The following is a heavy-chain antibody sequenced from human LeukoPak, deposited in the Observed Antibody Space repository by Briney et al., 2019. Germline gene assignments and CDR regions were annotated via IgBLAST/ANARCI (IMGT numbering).Heavy chain of an antibody. Sequence: SETLSLTCTVSGGSISSYYWSWIRQPPGKGLEWIGYIYNSGSTNYNPSLKSRVTISVDTSKSQFSLKLSSVTAADTAVYYCASARFSYGYFDSWGQGTLVTVSS. CDR3: ASARFSYGYFDS. D-gene: IGHD5-18*01. J-gene: IGHJ4*02. CDR2: IYNSGST. V-gene: IGHV4-59*01. CDR1: GGSISSYY.